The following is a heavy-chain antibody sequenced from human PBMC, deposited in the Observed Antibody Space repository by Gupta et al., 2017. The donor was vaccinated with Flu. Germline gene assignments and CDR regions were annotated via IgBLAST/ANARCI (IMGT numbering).Heavy chain of an antibody. D-gene: IGHD6-13*01. CDR1: GGSFINDDA. V-gene: IGHV1-69*01. J-gene: IGHJ4*02. CDR2: LIPVFKMP. CDR3: ARSRAGYSRSWYQLDY. Sequence: QVYLVQSGAEMRKPGSSVQVSCKTSGGSFINDDAINGVRQAPGQGLEWVGGLIPVFKMPNYAQKFEGRIRITVDESTSTSFLELSSLRSEDTATYYCARSRAGYSRSWYQLDYWGQGTLVTVSS.